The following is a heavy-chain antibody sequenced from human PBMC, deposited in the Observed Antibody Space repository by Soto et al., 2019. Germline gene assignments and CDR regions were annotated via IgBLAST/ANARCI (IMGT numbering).Heavy chain of an antibody. Sequence: GGSLRLSCAASGFTFSSYAMHWVRQAPGKGLEWVAVISYDGSNKYCADSVKGRFTISRDNSKNTLYLQMNSLRAEDTAVYYCAWGFGVARGQKWFDPWGQGTLVTVSS. CDR1: GFTFSSYA. CDR2: ISYDGSNK. V-gene: IGHV3-30-3*01. J-gene: IGHJ5*02. CDR3: AWGFGVARGQKWFDP. D-gene: IGHD3-3*01.